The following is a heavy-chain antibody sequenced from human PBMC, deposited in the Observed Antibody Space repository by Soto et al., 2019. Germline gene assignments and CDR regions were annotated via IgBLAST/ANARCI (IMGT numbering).Heavy chain of an antibody. CDR3: ARSEYYYDSSSDV. V-gene: IGHV1-2*02. CDR2: INPNSGGT. J-gene: IGHJ6*02. D-gene: IGHD3-22*01. Sequence: QVQLVQSGAEVKKPGASVKVSCKASGYTFTGYYMHWVRQAPGQGLEWMGWINPNSGGTNYAQKFQGRVTITADKSTSTAYMELSSLRSEDTAVYYCARSEYYYDSSSDVWGQGTTVTVSS. CDR1: GYTFTGYY.